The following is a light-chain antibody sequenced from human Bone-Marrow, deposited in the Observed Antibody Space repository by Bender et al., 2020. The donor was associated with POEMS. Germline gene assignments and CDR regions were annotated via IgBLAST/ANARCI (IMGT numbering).Light chain of an antibody. Sequence: QSALTQPASVSGSPGQSITISCTGTSSYVGDHNSVSWYQQHPGKAPKLMIYDVSNRPSGVSNRFSGSKSGNTASLSISGLQAEDEADYYCSSYTSSNTYVFGTGTKVTVL. J-gene: IGLJ1*01. V-gene: IGLV2-14*01. CDR2: DVS. CDR1: SSYVGDHNS. CDR3: SSYTSSNTYV.